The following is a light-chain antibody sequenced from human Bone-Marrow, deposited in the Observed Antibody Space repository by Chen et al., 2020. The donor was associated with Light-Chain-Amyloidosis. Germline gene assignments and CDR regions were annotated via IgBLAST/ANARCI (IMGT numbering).Light chain of an antibody. V-gene: IGLV3-21*02. CDR1: NIGSTC. Sequence: SYVLTQPSSLSVSPAQTATLACGGNNIGSTCVHWYQQTPGQAPLLVVKDDSDRPSGIPERLSGSNSGNMATLTISRVEAGDEADYYCQVWDRSSDRPVFGGGTKLTVL. CDR2: DDS. CDR3: QVWDRSSDRPV. J-gene: IGLJ3*02.